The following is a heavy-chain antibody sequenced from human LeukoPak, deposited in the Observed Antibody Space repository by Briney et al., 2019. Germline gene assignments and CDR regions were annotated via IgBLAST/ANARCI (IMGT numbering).Heavy chain of an antibody. CDR2: ISESGSGT. D-gene: IGHD3-3*01. CDR1: GFTFNTCA. CDR3: AKGVFGVNRAFDY. V-gene: IGHV3-23*01. J-gene: IGHJ4*02. Sequence: PGGSLRLSCEASGFTFNTCAMSWVCQAPGKGLEWVSPISESGSGTYYADSVKGRFTISRDNSKNTLYLHMNSLRVDDTALYYCAKGVFGVNRAFDYWGQGTLVTVSS.